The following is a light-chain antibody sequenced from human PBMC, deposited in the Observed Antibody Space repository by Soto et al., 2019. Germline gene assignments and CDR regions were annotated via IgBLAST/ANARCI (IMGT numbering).Light chain of an antibody. CDR3: QQYIGSPYT. V-gene: IGKV3-20*01. CDR2: GAS. Sequence: EIVLTQSPGTLSLSPGERATLSCRASQRVSSSYLAWYQQKPGQAPRLLIYGASSRATGIPDRFSGGGSGTDFTLNISRLEHEDFAVYYCQQYIGSPYTFGQRTKLEIK. J-gene: IGKJ2*01. CDR1: QRVSSSY.